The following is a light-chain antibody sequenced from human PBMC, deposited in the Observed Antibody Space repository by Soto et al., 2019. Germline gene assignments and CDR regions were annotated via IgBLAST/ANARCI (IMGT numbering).Light chain of an antibody. Sequence: EIVLTQSPATLSLSPGERAALSCRASQSVGSYLAWYQQKPGQAPRLLIYDAPNRATGIPARFSGSGSGTDFTLTISSLEPEDFAVYYCQQRGNWPRTFGQGTKVDIK. CDR3: QQRGNWPRT. V-gene: IGKV3-11*01. CDR2: DAP. J-gene: IGKJ1*01. CDR1: QSVGSY.